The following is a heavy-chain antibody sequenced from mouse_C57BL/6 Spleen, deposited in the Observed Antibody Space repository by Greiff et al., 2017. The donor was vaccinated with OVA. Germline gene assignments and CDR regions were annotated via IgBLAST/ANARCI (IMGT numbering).Heavy chain of an antibody. CDR2: IDPETGGT. V-gene: IGHV1-15*01. CDR1: GYTFTDYE. D-gene: IGHD1-1*01. J-gene: IGHJ2*01. CDR3: TRDYDGSSDY. Sequence: QVQLQQSGAELVMPGASVTLSCKASGYTFTDYEMHWVKQTPVHGLEWIGAIDPETGGTAYNQKFKGKAILTADKSSSTAYMELRSLTSEDSAVYYCTRDYDGSSDYWGQGTTLTVSS.